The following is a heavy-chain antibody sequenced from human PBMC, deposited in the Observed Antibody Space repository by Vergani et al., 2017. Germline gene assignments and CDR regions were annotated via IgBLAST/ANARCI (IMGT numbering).Heavy chain of an antibody. CDR2: IYYSGST. Sequence: QVQLQESGPGLVKPSETLSLTCTVSGGSISSYYWSWIRQPPGKGLEWIGYIYYSGSTNYNPSLKSRFTISVYTSKNQFSLKLSSVTAADTAVYYCARVGYCSSTSCYTENWFDPWGQGTLVTVSS. V-gene: IGHV4-59*01. J-gene: IGHJ5*02. D-gene: IGHD2-2*02. CDR3: ARVGYCSSTSCYTENWFDP. CDR1: GGSISSYY.